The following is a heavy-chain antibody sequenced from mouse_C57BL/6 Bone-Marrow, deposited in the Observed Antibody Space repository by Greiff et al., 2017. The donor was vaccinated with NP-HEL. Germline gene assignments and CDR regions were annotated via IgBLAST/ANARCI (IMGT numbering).Heavy chain of an antibody. CDR3: MIYYYGSSPAWFAY. CDR2: IDPENGDT. V-gene: IGHV14-4*01. CDR1: GFNIKDDY. J-gene: IGHJ3*01. Sequence: QLQQSGAELVRPGALVKLSCTASGFNIKDDYMHWVKQRPEQGLEWIGWIDPENGDTEYASKFQGKATITADTSSNTAYLQLSSLTSEDTAVYYCMIYYYGSSPAWFAYWGQGTLVTVSA. D-gene: IGHD1-1*01.